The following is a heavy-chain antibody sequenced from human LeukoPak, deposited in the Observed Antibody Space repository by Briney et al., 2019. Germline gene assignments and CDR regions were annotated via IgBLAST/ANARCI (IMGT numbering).Heavy chain of an antibody. J-gene: IGHJ4*02. V-gene: IGHV3-33*06. Sequence: GGSLRLSCAASGFTFSLYGMHWVRQAPGKGLEWVALISNDGSKTYYADSVKGRFTISRGNSENTVYLQVSSLRADDTAVYYCAKDSRGANFFGDFDYWGQGTLVTVSS. D-gene: IGHD3-10*01. CDR3: AKDSRGANFFGDFDY. CDR2: ISNDGSKT. CDR1: GFTFSLYG.